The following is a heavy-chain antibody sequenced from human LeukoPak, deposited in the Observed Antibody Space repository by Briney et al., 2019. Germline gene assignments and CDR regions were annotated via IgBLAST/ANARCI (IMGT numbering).Heavy chain of an antibody. CDR3: ARVGGFYSNYVREYYGMDV. CDR1: GGTFSSYA. CDR2: IIPIFGTA. Sequence: SVKVSCKASGGTFSSYAISWVRQASGQGLEWMGGIIPIFGTANYAQKFQGRVTITADESTSTAYMELSSLRSEDTAVYYCARVGGFYSNYVREYYGMDVWGQGTTVTVSS. J-gene: IGHJ6*02. D-gene: IGHD4-11*01. V-gene: IGHV1-69*13.